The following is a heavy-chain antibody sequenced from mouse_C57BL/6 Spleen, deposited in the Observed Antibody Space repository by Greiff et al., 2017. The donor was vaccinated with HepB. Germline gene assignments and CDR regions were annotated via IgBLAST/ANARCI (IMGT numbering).Heavy chain of an antibody. V-gene: IGHV5-6*01. J-gene: IGHJ3*01. CDR2: ISSGGSYT. CDR3: ARLLDGYYSY. D-gene: IGHD2-3*01. CDR1: GFTFSSYG. Sequence: DVQLQESGGDLVKPGGSLKLSCAASGFTFSSYGMSWVRQTPDKRLEWVATISSGGSYTYYPDSVKGRFTISRDNAKNTLYLQMSSLKSEDTAMYYCARLLDGYYSYWGQGTLVTVSA.